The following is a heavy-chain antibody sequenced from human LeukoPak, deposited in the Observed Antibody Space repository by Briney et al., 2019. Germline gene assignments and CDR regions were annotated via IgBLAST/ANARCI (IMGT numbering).Heavy chain of an antibody. Sequence: GGSLRLSCAASGFTFNRHRISWVRQAPGEGLEWVANTGQDGSENYYVDSVKGRFTISRDNAKNSVYLQMNYLRAEDTAVYYCAREGDAFDIWGQGTMVAVSS. V-gene: IGHV3-7*01. CDR3: AREGDAFDI. J-gene: IGHJ3*02. D-gene: IGHD3-10*01. CDR1: GFTFNRHR. CDR2: TGQDGSEN.